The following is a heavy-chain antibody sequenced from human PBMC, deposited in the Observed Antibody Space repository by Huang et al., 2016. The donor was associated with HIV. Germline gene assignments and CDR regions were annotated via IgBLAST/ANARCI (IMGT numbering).Heavy chain of an antibody. CDR3: ARDSGYYRYFDY. CDR2: INPNTGNP. V-gene: IGHV7-4-1*02. CDR1: GYTFTDYP. J-gene: IGHJ4*02. D-gene: IGHD3-22*01. Sequence: QVQLVQSGSELKKPGASVKVSCKVSGYTFTDYPISWVRQAPGQGLEGMGRINPNTGNPTEAQGFTGRFVSSLDTSVSTAYLQISSLKAEDTAVYFCARDSGYYRYFDYWGQGTLVTVSS.